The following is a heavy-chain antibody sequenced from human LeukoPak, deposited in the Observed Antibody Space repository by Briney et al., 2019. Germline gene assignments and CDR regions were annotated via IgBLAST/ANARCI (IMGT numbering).Heavy chain of an antibody. J-gene: IGHJ4*02. CDR1: GGSISTYY. Sequence: PSETLSLTCTVSGGSISTYYWSWIRQPPGKGLEWIGYTYYSGSSNYNPSLKSRVTISVDTSKSQFSLKLSSVTAADTAVYYCASRGGSSWYFDYWGQGTLVTVSS. CDR3: ASRGGSSWYFDY. CDR2: TYYSGSS. D-gene: IGHD6-13*01. V-gene: IGHV4-59*08.